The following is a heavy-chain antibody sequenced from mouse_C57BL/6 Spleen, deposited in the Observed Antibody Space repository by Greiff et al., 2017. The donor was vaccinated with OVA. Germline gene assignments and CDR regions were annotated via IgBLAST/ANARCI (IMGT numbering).Heavy chain of an antibody. Sequence: DVKLVESGGGLVKPGGSLKLSCAASGFTFSDYGMHWVRQAPEQGLEWVAYISSGSSTIYYAATVKGRFTISRDNAKNTLFLQMTSLRSEETAMYYCARRSGDYGAFAYWGQGTLVTVSA. CDR2: ISSGSSTI. V-gene: IGHV5-17*01. D-gene: IGHD2-4*01. CDR3: ARRSGDYGAFAY. CDR1: GFTFSDYG. J-gene: IGHJ3*01.